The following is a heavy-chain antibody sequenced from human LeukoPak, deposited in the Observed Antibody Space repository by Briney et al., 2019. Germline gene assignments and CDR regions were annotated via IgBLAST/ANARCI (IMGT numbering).Heavy chain of an antibody. J-gene: IGHJ1*01. CDR3: ASCHCTYGVCYGECEYFQH. D-gene: IGHD2-8*01. V-gene: IGHV1-18*01. CDR2: ISPYNGKT. Sequence: ASVKVSCKASGYIFTSYGIIWVRQAPGQGLEWMGWISPYNGKTNYAQKLQGRITMTTDTSTSTAYMELRSLRSDDTAVYYCASCHCTYGVCYGECEYFQHWGQGTLVTVSS. CDR1: GYIFTSYG.